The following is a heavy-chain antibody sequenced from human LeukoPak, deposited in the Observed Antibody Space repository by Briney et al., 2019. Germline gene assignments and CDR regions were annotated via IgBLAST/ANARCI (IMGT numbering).Heavy chain of an antibody. D-gene: IGHD3-9*01. CDR2: ISYDGSNK. V-gene: IGHV3-30*04. Sequence: GGSLRLSCAASGFTFSSYAMHWVRQAPGKGLEWVAVISYDGSNKYYADSVKGRFTISRDNSKNTLYLQMNSLRAEGTAVYYCARTLAGSDILTGYPGYWGQGTLVTVSS. CDR1: GFTFSSYA. CDR3: ARTLAGSDILTGYPGY. J-gene: IGHJ4*02.